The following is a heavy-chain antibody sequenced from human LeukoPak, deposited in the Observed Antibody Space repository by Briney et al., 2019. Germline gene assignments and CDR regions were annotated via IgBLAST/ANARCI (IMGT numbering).Heavy chain of an antibody. CDR1: GYTFTSYY. V-gene: IGHV1-46*01. CDR2: INPSGGST. D-gene: IGHD5-18*01. Sequence: GASVKVSCTASGYTFTSYYMHWVRQAPGQGLEWMGIINPSGGSTSYAQKFQGRVTMTRDTSTSTVYMELSSLRSEDTAVYYCARANSKIQLWFSSVSQSFDYWGQGTLVTVSS. J-gene: IGHJ4*02. CDR3: ARANSKIQLWFSSVSQSFDY.